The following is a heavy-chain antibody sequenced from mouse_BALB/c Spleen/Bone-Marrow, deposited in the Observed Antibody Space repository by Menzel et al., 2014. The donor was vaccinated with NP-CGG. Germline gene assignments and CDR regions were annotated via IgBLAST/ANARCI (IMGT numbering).Heavy chain of an antibody. D-gene: IGHD2-14*01. Sequence: QVQLQQSGSVLVRPGASVKLSCKASGYTFTSSWMRWAKQRPGQGLEWIGEIHPNTDNTNYDEKFKGKATLTVDTSSSTAYVDLSSLTSEDSAVYYCARHHRYAYYFDYWGQGTTLTVSS. V-gene: IGHV1S130*01. CDR1: GYTFTSSW. CDR2: IHPNTDNT. CDR3: ARHHRYAYYFDY. J-gene: IGHJ2*01.